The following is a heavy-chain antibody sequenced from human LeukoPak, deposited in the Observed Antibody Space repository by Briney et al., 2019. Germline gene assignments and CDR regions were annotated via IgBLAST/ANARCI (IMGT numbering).Heavy chain of an antibody. Sequence: GGSLRLSCAASGFTFSRHPMHWVRQAPGKGLEWVAVIVYDGSEKYYKESVKGRFTISRDNSKNTLYLQMDNLRPEDTAVYYCAKDPRTGAVSGIFYFDYWGQGTLLTASS. J-gene: IGHJ4*02. V-gene: IGHV3-30*04. CDR3: AKDPRTGAVSGIFYFDY. CDR2: IVYDGSEK. D-gene: IGHD6-19*01. CDR1: GFTFSRHP.